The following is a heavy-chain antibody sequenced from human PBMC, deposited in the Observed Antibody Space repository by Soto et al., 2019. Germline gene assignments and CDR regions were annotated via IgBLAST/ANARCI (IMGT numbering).Heavy chain of an antibody. J-gene: IGHJ4*02. CDR3: ARGRYCSGGSCCFLDY. CDR2: INIDGSST. CDR1: GFTFSSYW. V-gene: IGHV3-74*01. Sequence: EVQLVESGGGLVQPGGSLRLSCAASGFTFSSYWMHWVRQAPGKGLVWVSRINIDGSSTSYADSVKGRFTISRDNAENTLYLQMISLRGEDTAVYYCARGRYCSGGSCCFLDYWGQGTLVTVSS. D-gene: IGHD2-15*01.